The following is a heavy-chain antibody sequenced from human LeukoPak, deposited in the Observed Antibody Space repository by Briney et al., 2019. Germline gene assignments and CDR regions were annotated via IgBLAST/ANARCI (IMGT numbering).Heavy chain of an antibody. Sequence: PGGSLRLSCAASGFIFSSYGMSWVRQAPGKGLEWVSSISNTATNTHYADSMEGRFIISRDNSKNTLYLHMDSLRAEDTALYYCAPQLWDHPGPWGQGIPVTVSS. CDR2: ISNTATNT. CDR3: APQLWDHPGP. D-gene: IGHD3-16*01. CDR1: GFIFSSYG. J-gene: IGHJ5*02. V-gene: IGHV3-23*01.